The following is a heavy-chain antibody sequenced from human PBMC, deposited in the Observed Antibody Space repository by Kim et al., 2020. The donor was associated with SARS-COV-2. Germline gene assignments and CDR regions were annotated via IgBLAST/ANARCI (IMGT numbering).Heavy chain of an antibody. D-gene: IGHD3-22*01. V-gene: IGHV3-23*01. Sequence: GGSLRLSCAASGFTFSSYAMSWVRQAPGKGLEWVSAISGSGGSTYYADSVKGRFTISRDNSKNTLYLQMNSLRAEDTAVYYCAKDRISNYYYDSSGPQGERGDFQHWGQGTLVTVSS. CDR2: ISGSGGST. CDR1: GFTFSSYA. CDR3: AKDRISNYYYDSSGPQGERGDFQH. J-gene: IGHJ1*01.